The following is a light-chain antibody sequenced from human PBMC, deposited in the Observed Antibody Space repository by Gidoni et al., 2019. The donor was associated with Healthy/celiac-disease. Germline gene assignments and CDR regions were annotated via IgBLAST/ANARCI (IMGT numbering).Light chain of an antibody. J-gene: IGKJ3*01. CDR3: MQGTHWPIFT. Sequence: DVVMPQSPLSLPVTLGQPASISCRSSQSLVHSDGHTYLNWFQQRPGQSPRRLIYKVSNRDSRVPDRFSGSGSGTDFTLKISRVEAEDVGVYYCMQGTHWPIFTFGPGTKVDIK. V-gene: IGKV2-30*02. CDR2: KVS. CDR1: QSLVHSDGHTY.